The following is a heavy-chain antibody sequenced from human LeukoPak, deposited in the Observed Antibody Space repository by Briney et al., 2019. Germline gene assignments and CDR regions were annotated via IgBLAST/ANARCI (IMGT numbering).Heavy chain of an antibody. CDR2: IYTSGST. CDR3: ARGWPSITIFH. CDR1: GGSISSYY. J-gene: IGHJ4*02. V-gene: IGHV4-4*07. D-gene: IGHD3-9*01. Sequence: SETLSLTCTVSGGSISSYYWSWIRQPAGKGLEWIGRIYTSGSTNYNPSLKSRVTISVDKSKNQFSLKLSSVTAADTAVYYCARGWPSITIFHWGQGTLVTVSS.